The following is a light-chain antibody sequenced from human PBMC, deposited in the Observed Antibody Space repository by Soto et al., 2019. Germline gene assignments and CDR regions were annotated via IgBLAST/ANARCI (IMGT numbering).Light chain of an antibody. Sequence: QSVLTQPASVSGSPGQSITISCTGTSSDINSYNYVSWYQQHPGKAPKLMIYDISNRPSGVSNRFSCSKSGNTASLTISGLQAEDEADYYCSSYTSSSTFYVFGTGTKVTVL. CDR1: SSDINSYNY. CDR3: SSYTSSSTFYV. CDR2: DIS. J-gene: IGLJ1*01. V-gene: IGLV2-14*01.